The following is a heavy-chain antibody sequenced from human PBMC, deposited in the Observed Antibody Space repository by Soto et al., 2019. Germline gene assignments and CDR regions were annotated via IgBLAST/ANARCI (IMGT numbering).Heavy chain of an antibody. CDR1: GFTFSSYA. CDR3: AKDLELEVFTAEYLDH. Sequence: EVQLLESGGGLVQPGGSLRLSCAASGFTFSSYAMSWVRQAPGKGLEWVSSISGYGGSTYYADSVKGRFTIPRDNSKNTLYLQMNSLRAEDTAVYYCAKDLELEVFTAEYLDHWGQGSLVTVSS. CDR2: ISGYGGST. J-gene: IGHJ4*02. V-gene: IGHV3-23*01. D-gene: IGHD1-1*01.